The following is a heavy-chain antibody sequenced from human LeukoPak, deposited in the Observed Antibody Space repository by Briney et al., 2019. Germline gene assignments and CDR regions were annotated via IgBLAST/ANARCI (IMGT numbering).Heavy chain of an antibody. CDR2: INSDGSST. Sequence: GGSLRLSCAASGFTFSSYWMHWVRQAPGKGLVWVSRINSDGSSTNYADSVKGRFTISREDAENSVYLQMNGLRPEDTAIYYCARAKRETSTRPWTSGMDVWGQGTTVTVSS. V-gene: IGHV3-74*01. D-gene: IGHD3/OR15-3a*01. CDR3: ARAKRETSTRPWTSGMDV. J-gene: IGHJ6*02. CDR1: GFTFSSYW.